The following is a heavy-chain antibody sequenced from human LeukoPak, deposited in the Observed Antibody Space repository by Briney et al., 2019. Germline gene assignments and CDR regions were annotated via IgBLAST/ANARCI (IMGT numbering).Heavy chain of an antibody. D-gene: IGHD6-13*01. J-gene: IGHJ4*02. CDR2: IYYSGST. CDR1: GGSISSYY. Sequence: PSETLSLTCTVSGGSISSYYWSWIRQPPGKGLEWIGYIYYSGSTNYNPSLKSRVTISVDTSKNQFSLQLNSVTPEDTAVYYCAREAAAGTFDYWGQGTLVTVSS. CDR3: AREAAAGTFDY. V-gene: IGHV4-59*12.